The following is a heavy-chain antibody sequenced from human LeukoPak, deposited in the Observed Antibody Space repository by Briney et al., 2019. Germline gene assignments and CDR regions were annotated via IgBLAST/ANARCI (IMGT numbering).Heavy chain of an antibody. D-gene: IGHD3-10*01. CDR1: GFTFNSYG. CDR3: AKDFGTGKDYFDY. V-gene: IGHV3-30*18. CDR2: ISYDGSNK. J-gene: IGHJ4*02. Sequence: PGRSLRLSCAASGFTFNSYGMHWVRQAPGKGLEWVAVISYDGSNKYYADSVKGRFTISRDNSKNTLYLQMNSLRAEDTAVYYCAKDFGTGKDYFDYWGQGTLVTVSS.